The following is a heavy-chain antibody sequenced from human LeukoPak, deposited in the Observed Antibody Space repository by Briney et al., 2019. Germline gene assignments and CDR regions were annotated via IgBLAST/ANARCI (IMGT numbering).Heavy chain of an antibody. V-gene: IGHV3-30*02. J-gene: IGHJ4*02. CDR1: GFTFSSYG. Sequence: PGGSLRLSCAASGFTFSSYGMSWVRQAPGKGLEWVAFIRYDGSNKYYADSVKGRFTISRDNSKNTLYLQMNSLRAEDTAVYYCAKGIVGARSLDYWGQGTLVTVSS. CDR3: AKGIVGARSLDY. CDR2: IRYDGSNK. D-gene: IGHD1-26*01.